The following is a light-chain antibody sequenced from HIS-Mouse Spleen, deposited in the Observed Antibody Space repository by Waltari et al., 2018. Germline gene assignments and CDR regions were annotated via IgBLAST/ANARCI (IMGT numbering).Light chain of an antibody. CDR2: DVS. Sequence: SAFTQPGKGARSPGKPDTLTCDGTRRCVGGSNKVPRYQQHPGKAPKLMIYDVSKRPSGVPDRFSGSKSGNTASLTISGLQAEDEADYYCCSYAGSYTWVFGGGTKLTVL. V-gene: IGLV2-11*01. CDR3: CSYAGSYTWV. CDR1: RRCVGGSNK. J-gene: IGLJ3*02.